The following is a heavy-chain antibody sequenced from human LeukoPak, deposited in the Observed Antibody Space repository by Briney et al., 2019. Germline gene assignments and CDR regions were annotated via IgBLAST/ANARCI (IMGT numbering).Heavy chain of an antibody. D-gene: IGHD6-13*01. CDR3: ARGGIAALTPDAFDI. Sequence: GASVKVSCKASGYTFTGYYMHWVRQAPGQGLEWMGWINPNSGGTNYAQKFQGRVTMTRDTSISTAYMELSRLRSDDTAVYYCARGGIAALTPDAFDIWGQGTMVTVSS. CDR1: GYTFTGYY. CDR2: INPNSGGT. V-gene: IGHV1-2*02. J-gene: IGHJ3*02.